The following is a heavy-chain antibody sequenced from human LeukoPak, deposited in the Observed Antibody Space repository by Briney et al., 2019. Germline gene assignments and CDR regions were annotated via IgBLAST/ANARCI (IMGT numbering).Heavy chain of an antibody. J-gene: IGHJ4*02. Sequence: ASVKVPCKASGYTFTGYYMHWVRQAPGQGLEWMGWINPNSGGTNYAQKFQGRVTMTRDTSISTAYMELSRLRSDDTAVYYCARLGRGYSSSYEDYWGQGTLVTVSS. D-gene: IGHD6-13*01. CDR1: GYTFTGYY. CDR3: ARLGRGYSSSYEDY. CDR2: INPNSGGT. V-gene: IGHV1-2*02.